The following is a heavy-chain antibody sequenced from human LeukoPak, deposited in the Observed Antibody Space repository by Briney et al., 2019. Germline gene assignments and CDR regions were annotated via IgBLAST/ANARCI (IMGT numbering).Heavy chain of an antibody. CDR3: ARDSVGYSYGENWFDP. Sequence: PGGSLRLSCAASGFTFSSYAMHWVRQAPGKGLEYVSAISSNGGSTYYANSVKGRFTISRDNSKNTLYLQMGSLRAEDMAVYYCARDSVGYSYGENWFDPWGQGTLVTVSS. CDR1: GFTFSSYA. J-gene: IGHJ5*02. CDR2: ISSNGGST. V-gene: IGHV3-64*01. D-gene: IGHD5-18*01.